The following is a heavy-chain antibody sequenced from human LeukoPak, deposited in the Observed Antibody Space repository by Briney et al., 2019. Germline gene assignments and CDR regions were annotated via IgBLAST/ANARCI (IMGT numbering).Heavy chain of an antibody. CDR3: ARSGDIVVVPAAQGYFDY. CDR2: ISAYNGNT. D-gene: IGHD2-2*01. CDR1: GYTFTSYG. Sequence: GASVKVSCKASGYTFTSYGISWVRQAPGQGLEWMGWISAYNGNTNYAQKLQGRVTMTTDTSTSTAYMELRSLRSDDTAVYYRARSGDIVVVPAAQGYFDYWGQGTLVTVSS. V-gene: IGHV1-18*04. J-gene: IGHJ4*02.